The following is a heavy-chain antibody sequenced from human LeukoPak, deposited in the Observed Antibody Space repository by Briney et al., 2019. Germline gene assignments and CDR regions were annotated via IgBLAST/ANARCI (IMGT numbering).Heavy chain of an antibody. CDR3: ARDGGGEYYYDSSPTFDY. CDR2: ISAYNGNT. J-gene: IGHJ4*02. Sequence: ASVKVSCKASGYTFTIYGISWVRQAPGQGLEWMGWISAYNGNTNYAQKLQGRVTMTTDTSTSTAYMELRSLRSDDTAVYYCARDGGGEYYYDSSPTFDYWGQGTLVTVSS. V-gene: IGHV1-18*01. CDR1: GYTFTIYG. D-gene: IGHD3-22*01.